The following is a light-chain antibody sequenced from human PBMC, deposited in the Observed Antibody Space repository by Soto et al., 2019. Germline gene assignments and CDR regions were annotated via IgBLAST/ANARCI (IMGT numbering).Light chain of an antibody. J-gene: IGKJ1*01. V-gene: IGKV3-15*01. CDR1: QSASNN. CDR3: QQYNNWPRT. CDR2: GAS. Sequence: EIVMTQSPATLSVSPGDRATLSCRASQSASNNLDWYQQKPGQAPRLLIYGASTRATGFPTRWSGSWSGTECTITISSLQSEDFAFYYCQQYNNWPRTFGQGTKVEIK.